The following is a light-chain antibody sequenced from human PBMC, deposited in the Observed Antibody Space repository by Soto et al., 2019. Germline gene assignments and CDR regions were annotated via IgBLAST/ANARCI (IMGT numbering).Light chain of an antibody. CDR1: QSVSTN. Sequence: EIVMTQSPASLSVSPGERASLSCRASQSVSTNLAWYQQKPGQAPRLLIYGASTRATGIPTRFSGGGSGTEFTLTNSSLQSEDFAVYYCQQYNNWPPWTFGQGTKVDIK. V-gene: IGKV3-15*01. CDR3: QQYNNWPPWT. J-gene: IGKJ1*01. CDR2: GAS.